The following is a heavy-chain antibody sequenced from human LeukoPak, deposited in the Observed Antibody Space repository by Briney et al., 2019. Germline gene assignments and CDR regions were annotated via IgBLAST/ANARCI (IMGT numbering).Heavy chain of an antibody. Sequence: GGSLRLSCAASGFTFSSYSMNWVRQAPGKGLEWVSSISTSSTYIYYTDSVKGRFTISRDNAKNSLYLQMNSLRAEDTAVYYCARDPPFIIGTTFFDYWGQGTLVTVSS. CDR2: ISTSSTYI. CDR1: GFTFSSYS. CDR3: ARDPPFIIGTTFFDY. J-gene: IGHJ4*02. D-gene: IGHD1-20*01. V-gene: IGHV3-21*01.